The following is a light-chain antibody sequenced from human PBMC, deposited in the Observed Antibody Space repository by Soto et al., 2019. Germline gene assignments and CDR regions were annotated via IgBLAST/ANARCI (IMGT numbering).Light chain of an antibody. Sequence: DIQMTQSPSSLSASVGDRVTITCRASQGISNYLGWYQQKPGIAPKRLMFAASTLESGVPSRFSGSASGTEFTLTVSSLQPEDFATYYCLQHHSFPWTFGQGTKVDI. V-gene: IGKV1-17*01. CDR3: LQHHSFPWT. CDR2: AAS. J-gene: IGKJ1*01. CDR1: QGISNY.